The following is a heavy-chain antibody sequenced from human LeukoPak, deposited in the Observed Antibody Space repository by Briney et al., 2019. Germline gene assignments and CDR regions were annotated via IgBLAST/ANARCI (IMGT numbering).Heavy chain of an antibody. J-gene: IGHJ4*02. CDR3: AKRMYGWYQIDY. V-gene: IGHV3-23*01. CDR1: GFSFSDYA. CDR2: ITGPGEGT. D-gene: IGHD6-19*01. Sequence: GESLRLSCAASGFSFSDYAMSWVRQAPGKGLEWVSAITGPGEGTWYTDSVQGRFTTSRDNSKNTLYLQMNSLRAEDTAVYFCAKRMYGWYQIDYWGQGTLVTVSS.